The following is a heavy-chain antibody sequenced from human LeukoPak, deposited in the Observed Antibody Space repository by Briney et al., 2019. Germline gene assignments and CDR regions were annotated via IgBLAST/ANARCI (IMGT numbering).Heavy chain of an antibody. CDR2: IYYSGST. CDR1: GGSISSSSYY. CDR3: ARRKSGWYETAANWYFDL. J-gene: IGHJ2*01. Sequence: PSETLSLTCTVSGGSISSSSYYWGWIRQPPGKGLEWIGSIYYSGSTYYNPSLKSRVTISVDTSKNQFSLKLSSVTAADTAVYYCARRKSGWYETAANWYFDLWGRGTLVTVSS. D-gene: IGHD6-19*01. V-gene: IGHV4-39*01.